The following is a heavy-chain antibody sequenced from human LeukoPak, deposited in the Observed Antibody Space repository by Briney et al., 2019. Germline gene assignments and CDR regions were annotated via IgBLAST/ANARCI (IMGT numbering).Heavy chain of an antibody. CDR2: IYYSGST. Sequence: PSETLSLTCSVSGGSISSSSYYWGWIRQPPGKGLEWIGSIYYSGSTYYNPSLKSRVTISVDTSKNQFSLKLSSVTAADTAVYYFAREYTITMIVVVSTPYYFDYWGQGTLVTVSS. J-gene: IGHJ4*02. V-gene: IGHV4-39*07. CDR3: AREYTITMIVVVSTPYYFDY. D-gene: IGHD3-22*01. CDR1: GGSISSSSYY.